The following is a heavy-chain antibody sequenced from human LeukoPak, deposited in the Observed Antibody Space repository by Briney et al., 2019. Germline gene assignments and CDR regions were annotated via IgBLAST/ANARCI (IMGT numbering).Heavy chain of an antibody. V-gene: IGHV1-8*03. CDR3: ARIGYYDLWTAHSYFFDS. CDR2: MNPSSGNR. D-gene: IGHD3-9*01. Sequence: ASVKVSCKTSGYAFATYDINWIRQAPGKGLEWMGWMNPSSGNRGYSQKFQGRVTITSNTSISTAYMELNSLRSEDTAIYYCARIGYYDLWTAHSYFFDSWGQGTLITVSS. CDR1: GYAFATYD. J-gene: IGHJ4*02.